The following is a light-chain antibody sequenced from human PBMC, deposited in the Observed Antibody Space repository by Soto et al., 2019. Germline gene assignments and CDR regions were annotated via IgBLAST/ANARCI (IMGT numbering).Light chain of an antibody. CDR3: QQYGVSPIT. CDR1: QSVSTSY. J-gene: IGKJ5*01. V-gene: IGKV3-20*01. CDR2: GAS. Sequence: EIVLAQSPDTLSLSPGDRATLSCRASQSVSTSYLGWYQQKPGQAPRLLIYGASSRATGIPDRFRGSGSGTDFTLTISRLEPEDFAVYYCQQYGVSPITFGQGTRLEIK.